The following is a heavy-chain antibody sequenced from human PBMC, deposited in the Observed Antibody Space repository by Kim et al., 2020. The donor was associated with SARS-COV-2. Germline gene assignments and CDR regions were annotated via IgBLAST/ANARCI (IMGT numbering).Heavy chain of an antibody. CDR2: IGWSGGST. V-gene: IGHV3-20*04. J-gene: IGHJ4*02. CDR3: ARSYCPWFGETSHRDY. D-gene: IGHD3-10*01. Sequence: GGSLRLSCAASGFTFDDSGMSWVRRAPGKGLEWVGGIGWSGGSTAYADSVKGRFTISRDNSKNSLYLQINSLRAEDTALYFCARSYCPWFGETSHRDYWGQGTLVTVSS. CDR1: GFTFDDSG.